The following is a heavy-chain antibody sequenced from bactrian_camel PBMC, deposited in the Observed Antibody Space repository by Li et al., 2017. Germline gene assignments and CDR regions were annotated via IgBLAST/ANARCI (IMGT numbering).Heavy chain of an antibody. CDR1: VQPYRTYC. V-gene: IGHV3S55*01. Sequence: VQLVESGGGSVQAGESHELSCEMTVQPYRTYCLAWFRQAPGKEREGVARIDSRGTTEYVDSVKGRFTISQDNAKNTLYLLMNSLKPGDTAMYYCASGGLAPGYTWDDPRRYNFWGLGTQVTVS. D-gene: IGHD5*01. CDR2: IDSRGTT. CDR3: ASGGLAPGYTWDDPRRYNF. J-gene: IGHJ4*01.